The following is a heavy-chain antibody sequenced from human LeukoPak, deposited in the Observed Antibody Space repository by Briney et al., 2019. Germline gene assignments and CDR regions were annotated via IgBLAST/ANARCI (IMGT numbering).Heavy chain of an antibody. CDR2: IYPGDSDT. J-gene: IGHJ3*02. D-gene: IGHD4-17*01. CDR1: GYSFTSYW. CDR3: ASPTTMTTIAFDI. V-gene: IGHV5-51*01. Sequence: GESLKISCKGSGYSFTSYWIGWVRQMPGKGLEWMGIIYPGDSDTRYSPSFQGQVTISADKSISTAYLQCSSLEAPDTAMYYCASPTTMTTIAFDIWGQGTMVTVSS.